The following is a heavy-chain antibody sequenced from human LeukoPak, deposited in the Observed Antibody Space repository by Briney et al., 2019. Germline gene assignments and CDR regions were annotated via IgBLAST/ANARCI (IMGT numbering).Heavy chain of an antibody. CDR1: GFTFTSSA. Sequence: SVKDSCKASGFTFTSSAVQWVRQARGERLEWIGWIVVGSGNTNYAQRFQERVTITRDVSTSTAYMELSSLRSEDTAVYYCAADRDDSTFDYWVQGTLVTVSS. J-gene: IGHJ4*02. D-gene: IGHD3-22*01. V-gene: IGHV1-58*01. CDR2: IVVGSGNT. CDR3: AADRDDSTFDY.